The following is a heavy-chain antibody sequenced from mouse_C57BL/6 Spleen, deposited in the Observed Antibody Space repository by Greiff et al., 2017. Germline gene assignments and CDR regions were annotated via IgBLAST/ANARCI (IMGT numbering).Heavy chain of an antibody. Sequence: VKLVESGAELARPGASVKLSCKASGYTFTSYGISWVKQRTGQGLEWIGEIYPRSGNTYYNEKFKGKATLTADKSSSTAYMELRSLTSEDSAVYFCARRGDYYGSSPYYAMDYWGQGTSVTVSS. J-gene: IGHJ4*01. CDR3: ARRGDYYGSSPYYAMDY. V-gene: IGHV1-81*01. CDR1: GYTFTSYG. D-gene: IGHD1-1*01. CDR2: IYPRSGNT.